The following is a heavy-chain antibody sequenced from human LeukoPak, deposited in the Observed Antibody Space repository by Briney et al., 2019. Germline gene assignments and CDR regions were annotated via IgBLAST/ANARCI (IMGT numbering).Heavy chain of an antibody. CDR3: SRDPRRLDY. CDR2: ISPNSADI. CDR1: GFTFSDYY. V-gene: IGHV3-11*06. J-gene: IGHJ4*02. Sequence: PGGSLRLSCAASGFTFSDYYMTWIRQAPGKGLEWVSYISPNSADIKYADSVKGRFTISRDNAKKSLYLQMNSLTAEDTSVYYYSRDPRRLDYWGQGALVTVSS.